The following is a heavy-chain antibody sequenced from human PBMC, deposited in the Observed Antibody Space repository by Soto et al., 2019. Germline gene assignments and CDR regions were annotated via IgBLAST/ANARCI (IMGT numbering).Heavy chain of an antibody. J-gene: IGHJ4*02. CDR2: ISGSGGST. Sequence: GGSLRLSCAASGFTFSSYAMSWVRQAPGKGLEWVSAISGSGGSTYYADSVKGRFTISRDNSKNTLYLQMNSLRAEDTAVYYCAKVGDVTIVGVVSPRATYYFDYWGQGTLVTVSS. CDR1: GFTFSSYA. D-gene: IGHD3-3*01. V-gene: IGHV3-23*01. CDR3: AKVGDVTIVGVVSPRATYYFDY.